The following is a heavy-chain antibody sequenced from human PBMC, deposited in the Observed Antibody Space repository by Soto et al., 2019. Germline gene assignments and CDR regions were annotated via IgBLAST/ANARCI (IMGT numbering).Heavy chain of an antibody. Sequence: QVQLVESGGGVVQPGRSLRLSCAASGFTFSSYGMHWVRQAPGKGLEWVAVISYDGSNKYYADSVKGRFTISRDNSKNTLYLQMNSLRAEDPAVYYCAKVDGGEHHTGGGWGQGTLVTVSS. CDR3: AKVDGGEHHTGGG. D-gene: IGHD3-16*01. J-gene: IGHJ4*02. CDR2: ISYDGSNK. CDR1: GFTFSSYG. V-gene: IGHV3-30*18.